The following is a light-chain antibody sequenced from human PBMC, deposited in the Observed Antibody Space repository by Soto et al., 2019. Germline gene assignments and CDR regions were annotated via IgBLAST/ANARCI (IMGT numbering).Light chain of an antibody. V-gene: IGKV1-27*01. CDR2: AAS. Sequence: DIQMTQSPSSLSASVGDRVTITCRASQDINSFLAWYQQKPGKVPKLLIYAASTLQSGVPSRFSGSGSGTDFTLTISSLQPEDVATYYCQRYNLALDTFGGGTKV. CDR1: QDINSF. CDR3: QRYNLALDT. J-gene: IGKJ4*01.